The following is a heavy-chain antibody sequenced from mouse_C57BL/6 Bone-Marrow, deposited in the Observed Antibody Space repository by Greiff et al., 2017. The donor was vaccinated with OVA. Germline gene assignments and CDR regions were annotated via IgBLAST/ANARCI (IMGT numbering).Heavy chain of an antibody. CDR2: ISSGSSTI. CDR3: ARSYAMDY. V-gene: IGHV5-17*01. J-gene: IGHJ4*01. CDR1: GFTFSDYG. Sequence: EVQLVESGGGLVKPGGSLKLSCAASGFTFSDYGMHWVRQTPEKGLEWVAYISSGSSTIYYADKVKGRFTFSRDNATNTLFLQLTSLRSEDTAMYYCARSYAMDYWGQGTSVTVSS.